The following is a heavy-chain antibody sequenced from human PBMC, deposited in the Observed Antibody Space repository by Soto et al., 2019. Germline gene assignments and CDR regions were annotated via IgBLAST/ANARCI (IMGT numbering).Heavy chain of an antibody. D-gene: IGHD2-15*01. CDR1: GGSIYRSGYY. CDR2: IDYNGVT. CDR3: VKVLVGATGHTDSDS. J-gene: IGHJ4*02. V-gene: IGHV4-39*01. Sequence: QVQLQESGPGLVKPSETLSLTCTVSGGSIYRSGYYWGWIRQPPGRGLEWSGNIDYNGVTYSNPSLKRRVTISRDTSKNQFSLKLTSVTAADTALYYCVKVLVGATGHTDSDSWGPGTLVAVSS.